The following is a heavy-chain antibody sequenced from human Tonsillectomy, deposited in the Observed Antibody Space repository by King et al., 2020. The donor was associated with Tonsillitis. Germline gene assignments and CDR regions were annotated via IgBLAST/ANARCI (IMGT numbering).Heavy chain of an antibody. D-gene: IGHD7-27*01. CDR2: IYHSGST. CDR1: GYSISSGYY. V-gene: IGHV4-38-2*02. Sequence: MQLQESGPGLVKPSETLSLTCTVSGYSISSGYYWGWIRQPPGKGLEWIGSIYHSGSTYYDPSLKSRVTISVDTSKNQLSLKLSSVTAADTAVYYCARITNWVNWFDPWGQGTLVTVSS. CDR3: ARITNWVNWFDP. J-gene: IGHJ5*02.